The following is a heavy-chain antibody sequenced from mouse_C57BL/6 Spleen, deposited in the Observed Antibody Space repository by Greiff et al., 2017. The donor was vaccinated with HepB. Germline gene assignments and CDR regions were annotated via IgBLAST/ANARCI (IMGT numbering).Heavy chain of an antibody. V-gene: IGHV1-69*01. CDR3: ARTTTVVATTSFYAMDY. CDR2: IDPSDSYT. CDR1: GYTFTSYW. J-gene: IGHJ4*01. Sequence: QVQLQQPGAELVMPGASVKLSCKASGYTFTSYWMHWVKQRPGQGLEWIGEIDPSDSYTNYNQKFKGKSTLTVDKSSSTAYMQLSSLTSEDSAVYYCARTTTVVATTSFYAMDYWGQGTSVTVSS. D-gene: IGHD1-1*01.